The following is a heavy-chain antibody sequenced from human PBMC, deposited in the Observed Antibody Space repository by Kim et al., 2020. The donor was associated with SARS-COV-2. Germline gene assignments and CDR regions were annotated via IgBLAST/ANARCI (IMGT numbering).Heavy chain of an antibody. V-gene: IGHV3-23*01. CDR2: MSPRGNSI. J-gene: IGHJ4*02. D-gene: IGHD5-18*01. CDR1: GFKFSIYA. Sequence: GGSLRLSCAVSGFKFSIYAMTWVRQAPGKGLEWVSAMSPRGNSISYADSVKGLFTVSRDNSKNTLFLQMNSLRADDTATYYCAKAGEYSYGPYYFDYWGQGTLVTVSS. CDR3: AKAGEYSYGPYYFDY.